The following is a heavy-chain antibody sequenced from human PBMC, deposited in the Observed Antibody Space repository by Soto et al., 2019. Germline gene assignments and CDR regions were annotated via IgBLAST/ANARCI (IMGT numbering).Heavy chain of an antibody. V-gene: IGHV4-59*08. D-gene: IGHD5-18*01. Sequence: SETLSLTCTVSGGSISSYYWSWIRQPPGKGLEWIGYIYYSGSTYYNPSLKSRVTISVDTSKNQFSLKLSSVTAADTAVYYCASFYGAGYSYGLYYFDYWGQGTLVTVSS. J-gene: IGHJ4*02. CDR2: IYYSGST. CDR1: GGSISSYY. CDR3: ASFYGAGYSYGLYYFDY.